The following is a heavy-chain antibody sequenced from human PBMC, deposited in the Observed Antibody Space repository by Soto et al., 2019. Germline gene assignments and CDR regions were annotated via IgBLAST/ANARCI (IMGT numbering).Heavy chain of an antibody. J-gene: IGHJ6*02. CDR2: INSNGRSI. D-gene: IGHD6-6*01. CDR1: GFTLTNYW. Sequence: EVQLVESGEGLVQPGGSLRLSCAASGFTLTNYWMHWVRQAPGKGLVWVSRINSNGRSITYADSVKGRFTISRDNATNTLYLQMNSLRAEDTAVYYCARGGAARAYYYYGMDVWGQGTTVTVSS. V-gene: IGHV3-74*01. CDR3: ARGGAARAYYYYGMDV.